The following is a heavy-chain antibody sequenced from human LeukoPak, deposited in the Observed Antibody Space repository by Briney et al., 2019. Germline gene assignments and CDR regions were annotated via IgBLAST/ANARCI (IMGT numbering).Heavy chain of an antibody. CDR2: IYYTGTT. D-gene: IGHD2-15*01. V-gene: IGHV4-39*01. J-gene: IGHJ5*02. CDR1: GGSISSATYY. CDR3: ARQECNGGSSYSRAIWFDP. Sequence: SDTLSLICNVSGGSISSATYYWAWLRQPPAKVLGWNGSIYYTGTTYYSLPLKSRVTISVHTSKNHLPLKLNSETAADTAVYYCARQECNGGSSYSRAIWFDPWGQGTLVTVSS.